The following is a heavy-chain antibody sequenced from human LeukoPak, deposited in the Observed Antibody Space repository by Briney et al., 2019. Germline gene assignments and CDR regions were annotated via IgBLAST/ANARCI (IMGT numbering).Heavy chain of an antibody. CDR3: AREYPYGRRGNYFDY. J-gene: IGHJ4*02. CDR1: GDSISNYY. D-gene: IGHD4-17*01. V-gene: IGHV4-4*07. CDR2: IYTSGST. Sequence: SETLSLTCTVSGDSISNYYWSWIRQPAGKGLEWIGRIYTSGSTNYNPSLKSRVTMSVDTSKNQFSLKLSSVTAADTAVYYCAREYPYGRRGNYFDYWGQGTLVTVSS.